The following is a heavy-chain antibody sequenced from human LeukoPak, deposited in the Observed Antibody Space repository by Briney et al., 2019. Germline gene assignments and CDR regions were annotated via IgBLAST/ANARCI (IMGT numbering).Heavy chain of an antibody. CDR3: ASEAVAGKLDY. CDR2: IIPIFGTA. V-gene: IGHV1-69*13. CDR1: GGTFSSYA. D-gene: IGHD6-19*01. Sequence: GASVKVSCKASGGTFSSYAISWVRQAPGQGLEWMGGIIPIFGTANYAQKFQGRVTTTADESTSTAYMELSSLRSEDTAVYYCASEAVAGKLDYWGQGTLVTVSS. J-gene: IGHJ4*02.